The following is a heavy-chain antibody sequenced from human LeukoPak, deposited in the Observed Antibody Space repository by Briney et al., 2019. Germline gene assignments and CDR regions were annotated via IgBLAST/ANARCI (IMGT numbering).Heavy chain of an antibody. Sequence: SETLSLTCTVSGYSISSGYYWGWIRQPPGKGLEWIGSIYHSGSTYYNPSLKSRVTISVDTSKNQFSLKLSSVTAADTAVYYCARESRSSGRVSVFDYWGQGTLVTVSS. J-gene: IGHJ4*02. CDR3: ARESRSSGRVSVFDY. CDR2: IYHSGST. CDR1: GYSISSGYY. V-gene: IGHV4-38-2*02. D-gene: IGHD6-19*01.